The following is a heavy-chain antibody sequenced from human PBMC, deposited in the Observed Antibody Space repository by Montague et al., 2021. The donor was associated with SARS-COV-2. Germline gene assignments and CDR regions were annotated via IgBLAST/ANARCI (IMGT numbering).Heavy chain of an antibody. Sequence: SETLSLTCAVHGSSFSGYYWNWIRQSPGKGLEWIGEINHGGSTKXSPSLKGRLTISTDTSKNQFSLKLTSVAAADTAVYYCARLRDGVVPPPILGVGPFYSYYYMDVWGRGTPVTASS. J-gene: IGHJ6*03. V-gene: IGHV4-34*01. CDR3: ARLRDGVVPPPILGVGPFYSYYYMDV. CDR2: INHGGST. D-gene: IGHD3-10*01. CDR1: GSSFSGYY.